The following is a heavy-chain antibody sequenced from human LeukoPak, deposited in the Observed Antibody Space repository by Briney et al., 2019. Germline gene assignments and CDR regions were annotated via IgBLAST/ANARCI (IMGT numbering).Heavy chain of an antibody. Sequence: RVSVKVSCKASGYTFTGYYIHWVRQAPGQGLEWMGWINPNSGGTNYAQKFQGRVTMTRDTSITTAYMELSRLRSDDTAVYYCARGGVDIVATIGSYYFDYWGQGTLVTVSS. CDR2: INPNSGGT. D-gene: IGHD5-12*01. J-gene: IGHJ4*02. V-gene: IGHV1-2*02. CDR3: ARGGVDIVATIGSYYFDY. CDR1: GYTFTGYY.